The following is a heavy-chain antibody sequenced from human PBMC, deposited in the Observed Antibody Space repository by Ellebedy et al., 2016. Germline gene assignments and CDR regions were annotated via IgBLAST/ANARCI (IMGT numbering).Heavy chain of an antibody. CDR2: IIPIFGTA. CDR1: GGTFSSYA. Sequence: SVKVSCXASGGTFSSYAISWVRQAPGQGLEWMGGIIPIFGTANYAQKFQGRVTITADESTSTAYMELSSLRSEDTAVYYCAVPGPDPFDIWGQGTMVTVSS. V-gene: IGHV1-69*13. J-gene: IGHJ3*02. CDR3: AVPGPDPFDI. D-gene: IGHD1-14*01.